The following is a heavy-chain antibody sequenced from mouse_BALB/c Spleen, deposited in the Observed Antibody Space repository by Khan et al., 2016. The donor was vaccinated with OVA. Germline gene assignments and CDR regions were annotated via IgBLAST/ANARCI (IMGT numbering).Heavy chain of an antibody. CDR1: GFTFSSYA. Sequence: EVELVESGGGSVKPGGSLKLSCAASGFTFSSYAMSWVRQTPEKRLEWVATISSGGSYTYYPDSVKGRFTISRDNAKNTRYLKMSSMRTEYTAMYYCERIYNGYGVSIMDYWGQGTSVTVSS. V-gene: IGHV5-9-1*01. D-gene: IGHD2-2*01. CDR3: ERIYNGYGVSIMDY. J-gene: IGHJ4*01. CDR2: ISSGGSYT.